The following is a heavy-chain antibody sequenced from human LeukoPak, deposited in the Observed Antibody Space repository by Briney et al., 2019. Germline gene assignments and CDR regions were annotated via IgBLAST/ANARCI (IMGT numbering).Heavy chain of an antibody. J-gene: IGHJ3*02. D-gene: IGHD1-20*01. CDR2: IYYSGST. CDR3: ARITGPYDAFDI. CDR1: GGSISSGDYH. Sequence: KPSQTLSLTCTVSGGSISSGDYHWGWLRQPPGRGRGWIGYIYYSGSTYYNPSLKSRVSISVDTSKNQFSLKLSSVTAADTAVYYCARITGPYDAFDIWGQGTMVTVSS. V-gene: IGHV4-30-4*01.